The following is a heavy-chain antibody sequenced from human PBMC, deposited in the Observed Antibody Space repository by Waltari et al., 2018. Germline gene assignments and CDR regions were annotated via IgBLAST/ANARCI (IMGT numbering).Heavy chain of an antibody. J-gene: IGHJ4*02. CDR1: GFTFSSYG. CDR3: AKEKPRHDSSSWSHFDY. D-gene: IGHD6-13*01. CDR2: ISYDGSNK. V-gene: IGHV3-30*18. Sequence: QVQLVESGGGVVQPGRSLRLSCAASGFTFSSYGMHWVRQAPGKGLEWVAVISYDGSNKDYADSGKGRFTISRDNSKNTLYLQMNSLRAEDTAVYYCAKEKPRHDSSSWSHFDYWGQGTLVTVSS.